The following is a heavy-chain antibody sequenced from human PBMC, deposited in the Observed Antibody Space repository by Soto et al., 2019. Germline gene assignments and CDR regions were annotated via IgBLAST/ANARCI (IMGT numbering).Heavy chain of an antibody. CDR1: GYRFTSYG. J-gene: IGHJ4*02. D-gene: IGHD2-15*01. CDR3: TREMWTPGGPQNFFDY. V-gene: IGHV1-18*01. CDR2: ISPNSGDT. Sequence: QAQLVQSEGEVKQPGASVKVTCKTSGYRFTSYGISWVRQAPGQGLEWMGWISPNSGDTRYAQNLQDRVTVTTDTSTTTAYMELRGLTSDDTAIYYCTREMWTPGGPQNFFDYWGQGSLVTVSS.